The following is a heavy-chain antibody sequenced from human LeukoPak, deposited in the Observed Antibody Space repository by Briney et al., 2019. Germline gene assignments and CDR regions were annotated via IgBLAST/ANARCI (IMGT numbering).Heavy chain of an antibody. Sequence: GGSLRLSCAASGFTFNKFAMSWVRQAPGKGLEWVSGIIENGGETYYADSVRGRFTISRDNSKNTLYLQMNSLRAEDTAVYYCAKKAGGWNFDYWGQGTLVTVSS. CDR1: GFTFNKFA. D-gene: IGHD6-19*01. J-gene: IGHJ4*02. CDR2: IIENGGET. V-gene: IGHV3-23*01. CDR3: AKKAGGWNFDY.